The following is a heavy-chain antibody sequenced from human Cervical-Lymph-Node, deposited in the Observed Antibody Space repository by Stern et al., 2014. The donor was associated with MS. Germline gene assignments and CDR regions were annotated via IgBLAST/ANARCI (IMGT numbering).Heavy chain of an antibody. CDR2: INPNRGGT. CDR1: GYTFTGYY. CDR3: ARGFEPYVDY. D-gene: IGHD3-16*01. J-gene: IGHJ4*02. Sequence: MQLVESGAEVKKPGASVKVSCKASGYTFTGYYMHWVRQAPGQGLEWMGWINPNRGGTNYAQKLQGWVTMTRDPSISTAYMELSRLRSDDTAVYYCARGFEPYVDYWGQGTLVTVSS. V-gene: IGHV1-2*04.